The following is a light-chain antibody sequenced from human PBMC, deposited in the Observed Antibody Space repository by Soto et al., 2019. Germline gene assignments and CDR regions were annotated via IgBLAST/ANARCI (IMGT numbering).Light chain of an antibody. V-gene: IGKV3-20*01. Sequence: EMVIKPYHAPLSVSPGDTATLSCRASQATGNNLAWYQQKPGQAPRLLIYGASSRATGIPDRFSGSGSGTDFTLTISRLEPEDVAVYYCQQYAPSPAITFGQGTRLEIK. CDR1: QATGNN. CDR2: GAS. J-gene: IGKJ5*01. CDR3: QQYAPSPAIT.